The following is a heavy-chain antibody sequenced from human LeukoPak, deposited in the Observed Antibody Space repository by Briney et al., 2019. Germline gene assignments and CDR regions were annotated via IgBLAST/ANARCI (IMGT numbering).Heavy chain of an antibody. D-gene: IGHD6-13*01. CDR1: GFTFSSDW. J-gene: IGHJ5*02. CDR2: ISGSGGST. Sequence: GGSLRLSCAASGFTFSSDWMPWVRQAPGKGLEWVSAISGSGGSTYYADSVKGRFTISRDNSKNTLYLQMNSLRAEDTAVYYCAKDRWALSPQGWFDPWGQGTLVTVSS. V-gene: IGHV3-23*01. CDR3: AKDRWALSPQGWFDP.